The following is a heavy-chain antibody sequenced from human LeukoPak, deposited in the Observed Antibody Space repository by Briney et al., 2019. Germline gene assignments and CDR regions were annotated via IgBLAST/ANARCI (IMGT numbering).Heavy chain of an antibody. CDR2: ISSSSSTI. CDR3: ARDSSAMATISIPFDY. J-gene: IGHJ4*02. D-gene: IGHD5-24*01. V-gene: IGHV3-48*01. CDR1: GFTFSSYS. Sequence: PGGSLRLSCAASGFTFSSYSMNWVRQAPGKGLEWVSYISSSSSTIYYADSVKGRFTISRDNAKNSLYLQMNSLRAEDTAEYYCARDSSAMATISIPFDYWGQGTLVTVSS.